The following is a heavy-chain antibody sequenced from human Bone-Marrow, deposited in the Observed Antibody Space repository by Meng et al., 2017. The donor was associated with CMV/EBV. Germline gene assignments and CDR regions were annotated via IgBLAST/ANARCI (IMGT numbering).Heavy chain of an antibody. J-gene: IGHJ6*01. D-gene: IGHD3-10*01. CDR1: GFTVSSNY. CDR2: IYSGGST. CDR3: ARDKVRGVTRPYYYYYGMDV. Sequence: GESLKISCAASGFTVSSNYMSWVRQAPGKGLEWVSVIYSGGSTYYADSVKGRFTISRDNSKNTLYLQMNSLRAEDTAVYYCARDKVRGVTRPYYYYYGMDVWGQGNTVNGAS. V-gene: IGHV3-53*01.